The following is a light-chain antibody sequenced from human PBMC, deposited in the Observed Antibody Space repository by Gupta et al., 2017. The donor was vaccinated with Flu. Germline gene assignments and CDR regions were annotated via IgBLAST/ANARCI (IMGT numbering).Light chain of an antibody. Sequence: QSVVTQSPSASGTPGQRVTISCSGSSSNIGSYAVNWYQQFPGTAPKLLMYGNNQRPSGFPDRFSGSKSGTSASLAISGLQSEDEAYYYCVAWDDSLNGLVFGGGTKLTVL. CDR2: GNN. CDR3: VAWDDSLNGLV. CDR1: SSNIGSYA. V-gene: IGLV1-44*01. J-gene: IGLJ2*01.